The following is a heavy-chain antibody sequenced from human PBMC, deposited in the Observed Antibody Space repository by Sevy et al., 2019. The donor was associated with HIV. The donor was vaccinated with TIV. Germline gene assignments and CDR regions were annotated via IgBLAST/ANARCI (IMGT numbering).Heavy chain of an antibody. CDR1: AFTFDDYA. D-gene: IGHD1-26*01. V-gene: IGHV3-43D*03. J-gene: IGHJ4*02. CDR2: ISWDGGST. Sequence: GGSLRLSCAASAFTFDDYAMHWVRQAPGKGLEWVSLISWDGGSTYYADSVKGRFTISRDNSKNSLYLQMNSLRAEDTALYYCAKDWGRGSYLFDYWGQGTLVTVSS. CDR3: AKDWGRGSYLFDY.